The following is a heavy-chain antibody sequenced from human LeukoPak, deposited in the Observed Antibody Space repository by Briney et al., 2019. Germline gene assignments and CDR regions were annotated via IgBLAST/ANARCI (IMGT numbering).Heavy chain of an antibody. CDR1: GFTFSVFW. J-gene: IGHJ4*02. CDR2: IKQDGSEK. V-gene: IGHV3-7*01. CDR3: VRYHGGYFAY. D-gene: IGHD2-15*01. Sequence: PGGSLRLSCAASGFTFSVFWMSWVRQAPGKGLEWVANIKQDGSEKYYVDSVKGRFTISRDNDNNSMYLQINSLRAEDTAVYYCVRYHGGYFAYWGQGTLVTVSS.